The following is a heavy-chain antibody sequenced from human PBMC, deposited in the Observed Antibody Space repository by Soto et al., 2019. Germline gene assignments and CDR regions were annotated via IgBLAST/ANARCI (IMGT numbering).Heavy chain of an antibody. CDR1: GITFTNHA. CDR3: AREAAAGTDWFDP. V-gene: IGHV3-23*01. D-gene: IGHD6-13*01. J-gene: IGHJ5*02. CDR2: VSETGGVT. Sequence: EVQLLESGGGLVQPGGSLRLACAASGITFTNHAMSWVRQAPGKGLEWVSTVSETGGVTYYADSVKGRFTISRDNSKNTLYLQMNSLRAEDTAVYYCAREAAAGTDWFDPWGQGTLVTVSS.